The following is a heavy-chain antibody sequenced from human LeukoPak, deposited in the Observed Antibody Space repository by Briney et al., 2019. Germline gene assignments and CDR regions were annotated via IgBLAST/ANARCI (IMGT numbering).Heavy chain of an antibody. CDR1: GYSISSGYY. CDR3: ARVIRSYGYPYYFDY. D-gene: IGHD5-18*01. Sequence: SETLSLTCTVSGYSISSGYYWGWIRQPPGKGLEWIGSIYYSGSTYYNPSLKSRVTISVDTSKNQFSLKLSSVTAADTAVYYCARVIRSYGYPYYFDYWGQGTLVTVSS. J-gene: IGHJ4*02. V-gene: IGHV4-38-2*02. CDR2: IYYSGST.